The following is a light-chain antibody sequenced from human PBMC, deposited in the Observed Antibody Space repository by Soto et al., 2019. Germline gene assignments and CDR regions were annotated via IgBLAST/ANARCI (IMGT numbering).Light chain of an antibody. J-gene: IGLJ3*02. Sequence: QSALTQPASVSGSPGQSITISCTGTSSDIGAYNYVSWYQLHPGKAPKLMIYDVTNRPSGISNRFSGSKSGNTASLTISGLQAEDEADYYCSSYSGGSTPVVFRGGTQLTVL. V-gene: IGLV2-14*03. CDR2: DVT. CDR1: SSDIGAYNY. CDR3: SSYSGGSTPVV.